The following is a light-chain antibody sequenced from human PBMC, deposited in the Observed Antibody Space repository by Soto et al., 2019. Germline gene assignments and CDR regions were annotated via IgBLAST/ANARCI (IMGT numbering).Light chain of an antibody. CDR3: QQSYSTLCT. CDR1: QSISSY. Sequence: DIQMTQSPSSLSASVGDRVTITCRASQSISSYLNWYQQKPGKAPKLLIYAASSLQSGVPSRLSASGSGTDFTLTISSLQPEDFATYYCQQSYSTLCTFGQGTKLEIK. V-gene: IGKV1-39*01. J-gene: IGKJ2*02. CDR2: AAS.